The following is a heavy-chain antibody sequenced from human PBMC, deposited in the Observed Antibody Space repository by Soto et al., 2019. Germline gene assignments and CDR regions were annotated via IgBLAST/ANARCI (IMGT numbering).Heavy chain of an antibody. J-gene: IGHJ4*02. CDR2: INPNNGGT. CDR1: GYSFTGNS. Sequence: ASVKVSCKASGYSFTGNSMHWVRQAPGQGLEWIGWINPNNGGTNYAQKFQGRVTMARDTSTSTVYMDLSSLRSDDTAVYYCARDLAAADYWGQGTLVTVSS. CDR3: ARDLAAADY. V-gene: IGHV1-2*02. D-gene: IGHD6-13*01.